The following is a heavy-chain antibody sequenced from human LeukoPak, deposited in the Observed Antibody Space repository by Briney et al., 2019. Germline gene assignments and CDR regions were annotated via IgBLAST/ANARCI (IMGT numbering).Heavy chain of an antibody. Sequence: PSETLSLTCSVSGASVSSDYWNWIRQSPGRGLEWIGYTHYRGDINYNPSLKSRLTMSVDASSNQVSLKLSSVTAADAAVYYCGRNLGSGSDHWGQGTLVTVPS. V-gene: IGHV4-59*02. CDR1: GASVSSDY. D-gene: IGHD3-10*01. CDR3: GRNLGSGSDH. CDR2: THYRGDI. J-gene: IGHJ4*02.